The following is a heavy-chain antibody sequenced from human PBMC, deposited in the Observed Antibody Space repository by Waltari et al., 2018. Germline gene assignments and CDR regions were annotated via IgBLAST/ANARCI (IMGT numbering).Heavy chain of an antibody. CDR2: IIPIFGTA. V-gene: IGHV1-69*05. Sequence: QVQLVQSGAEVKKPGSSVKVSCKASGATLSSYAISWVRQAPGQGLEWKGPIIPIFGTANYAQEFQGRVTSTTDESTSTAYMVLSSLRSEDTAVYYCARRSSSWYSYYGMDVWGQGTTVTVSS. J-gene: IGHJ6*02. D-gene: IGHD6-13*01. CDR3: ARRSSSWYSYYGMDV. CDR1: GATLSSYA.